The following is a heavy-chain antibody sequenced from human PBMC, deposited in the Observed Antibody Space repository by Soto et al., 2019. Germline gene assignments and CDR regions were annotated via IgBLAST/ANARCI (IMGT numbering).Heavy chain of an antibody. V-gene: IGHV4-59*01. CDR2: IYYSGST. D-gene: IGHD2-8*01. J-gene: IGHJ3*02. CDR3: ARINDDAFDI. Sequence: SETLSLTCTVSGGSISSYYWSWIRQPPGKGLEWIGYIYYSGSTNYNPSLKSRVTISVDTSKNQFSLKLSSVTAAGTAVYYCARINDDAFDIWGQGTMVTVSS. CDR1: GGSISSYY.